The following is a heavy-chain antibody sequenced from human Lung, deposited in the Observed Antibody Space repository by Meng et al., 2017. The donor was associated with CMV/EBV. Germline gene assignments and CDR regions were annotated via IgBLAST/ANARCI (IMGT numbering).Heavy chain of an antibody. V-gene: IGHV3-11*04. CDR1: GFTFSDYY. Sequence: SCAASGFTFSDYYMSWIRQAPGKGLEWVSYISDSGDAKFYGDSVKGRFTISRDNAKRSIFLQLNSLRADDTAVYYCARFVKDTSTWYSNYFDHWGQGXLVTVSS. J-gene: IGHJ4*02. CDR3: ARFVKDTSTWYSNYFDH. D-gene: IGHD1-1*01. CDR2: ISDSGDAK.